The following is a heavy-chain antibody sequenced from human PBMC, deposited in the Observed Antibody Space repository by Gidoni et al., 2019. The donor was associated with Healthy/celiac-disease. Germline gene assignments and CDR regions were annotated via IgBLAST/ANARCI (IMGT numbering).Heavy chain of an antibody. Sequence: QVQLQESGPGLVKPSETLSLTCAVSGYSISSGYYWGWIRQPPGKGLEWIGSIYHSGSTYYNPSLKSRVTISVDTSKNQFSLKLSSVTAADTAVYYCARVGSSFNYFDYWGQGTLVTVSS. CDR2: IYHSGST. J-gene: IGHJ4*02. D-gene: IGHD6-13*01. V-gene: IGHV4-38-2*01. CDR3: ARVGSSFNYFDY. CDR1: GYSISSGYY.